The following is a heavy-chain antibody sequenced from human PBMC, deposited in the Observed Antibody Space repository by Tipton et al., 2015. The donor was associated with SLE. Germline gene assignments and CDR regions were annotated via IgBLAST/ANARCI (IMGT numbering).Heavy chain of an antibody. CDR1: GVSITSGTYY. CDR3: ARLGYCTSGVCYTGIDY. V-gene: IGHV4-61*02. Sequence: GLVKPSQTLSLTCTVSGVSITSGTYYWSWIRQPAGKGLEWIGRIYSSGSTNYNPSLKSRVTLSVDTSKNQFSLKLTSVTAADTAVYYCARLGYCTSGVCYTGIDYWGQGILVTVSS. D-gene: IGHD2-8*01. J-gene: IGHJ4*02. CDR2: IYSSGST.